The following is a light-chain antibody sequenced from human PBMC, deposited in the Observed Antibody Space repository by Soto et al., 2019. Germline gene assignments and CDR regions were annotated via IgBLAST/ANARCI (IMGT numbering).Light chain of an antibody. CDR2: AAS. Sequence: EKVMTQSPATLSVSPGERVTLSCRASQSVSSNLAWYQYIPGQAPRLLIYAASTRATDIPARFSGSGSGTEFTLTISSLQSEDFAVYYCQQYNNWPPWTFGQGTKVEIK. J-gene: IGKJ1*01. CDR1: QSVSSN. CDR3: QQYNNWPPWT. V-gene: IGKV3-15*01.